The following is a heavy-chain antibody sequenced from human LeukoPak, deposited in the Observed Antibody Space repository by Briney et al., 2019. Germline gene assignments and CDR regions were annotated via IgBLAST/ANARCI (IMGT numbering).Heavy chain of an antibody. CDR2: IYYSGST. CDR3: ARSMGQQLVLDYYYYYMDV. Sequence: PSETLSLTCTVSGGSISSSSYYWSWIRQPPGKGLEWIGYIYYSGSTNYNPSLKSRVTISVDTSKNQFSLKLSSVTAADTAVYYCARSMGQQLVLDYYYYYMDVWGKGTTVTVSS. CDR1: GGSISSSSYY. J-gene: IGHJ6*03. V-gene: IGHV4-61*01. D-gene: IGHD6-13*01.